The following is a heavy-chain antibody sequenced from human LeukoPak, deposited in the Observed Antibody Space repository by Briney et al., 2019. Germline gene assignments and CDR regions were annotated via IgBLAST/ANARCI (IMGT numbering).Heavy chain of an antibody. V-gene: IGHV4-61*08. CDR1: GGSVSSDGYY. CDR3: ARDDGDY. J-gene: IGHJ4*02. Sequence: PSETLSLTCTVSGGSVSSDGYYWNWIRQPAGKGLEWIGYIYYSGSTNYNPSLKSRVTISIDTSRNQFSLKLSSVTAADTAVYYCARDDGDYWGQGTLVTVSS. CDR2: IYYSGST.